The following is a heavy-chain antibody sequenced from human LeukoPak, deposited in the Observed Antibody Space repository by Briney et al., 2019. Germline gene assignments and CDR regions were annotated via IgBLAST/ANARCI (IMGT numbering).Heavy chain of an antibody. Sequence: SATVSCKASGGTFSSYAISWVRQAPGQGLEWMGGIRPIFGTENYAQKFQGRVTITADESTSAVYMELSSLRSEDTAIYYCARRGAAAGTVSWFDPWGQGTLVTVSS. J-gene: IGHJ5*02. V-gene: IGHV1-69*13. CDR1: GGTFSSYA. CDR3: ARRGAAAGTVSWFDP. CDR2: IRPIFGTE. D-gene: IGHD6-13*01.